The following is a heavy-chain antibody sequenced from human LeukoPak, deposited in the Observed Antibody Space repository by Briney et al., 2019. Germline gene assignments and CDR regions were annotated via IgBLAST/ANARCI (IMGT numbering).Heavy chain of an antibody. J-gene: IGHJ4*02. CDR1: GGTFNSYA. V-gene: IGHV1-18*01. D-gene: IGHD6-13*01. CDR3: ASSIAAAALDY. Sequence: ASVKVSCKASGGTFNSYAIYWVRQAPGQGLEWMGWISAYNGNTNYAQKLQGRVTMTTDTSTSTAYMELRSLRSDDTAVYYCASSIAAAALDYWGQGTLVTVSS. CDR2: ISAYNGNT.